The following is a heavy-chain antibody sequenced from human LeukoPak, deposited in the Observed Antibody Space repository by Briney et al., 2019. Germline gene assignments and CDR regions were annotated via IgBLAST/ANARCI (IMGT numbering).Heavy chain of an antibody. CDR3: AKVRDTREWYKDAFDV. Sequence: GGSLRLSCAASGFTFDDYAMHWVRQAPGKGLEWVSGISWNSGSIGYADSVKGRFTVSRDNSRNTLDLQMSSLRGEDSAIYYCAKVRDTREWYKDAFDVWGQGTRVTVSS. CDR2: ISWNSGSI. J-gene: IGHJ3*01. V-gene: IGHV3-9*01. D-gene: IGHD3-3*01. CDR1: GFTFDDYA.